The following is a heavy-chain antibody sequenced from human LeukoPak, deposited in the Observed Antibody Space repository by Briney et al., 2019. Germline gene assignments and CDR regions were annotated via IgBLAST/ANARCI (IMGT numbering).Heavy chain of an antibody. Sequence: GGSLRLSCATSGFTFSIYTVNWVRQAPGKGLEWVSSISGSNTYIYYADSVKGRFTISRDNAKNSLYLQMNSLRAEDTALYYCAREGLPDYWGQGTLVTVSS. CDR2: ISGSNTYI. CDR1: GFTFSIYT. J-gene: IGHJ4*02. CDR3: AREGLPDY. V-gene: IGHV3-21*01.